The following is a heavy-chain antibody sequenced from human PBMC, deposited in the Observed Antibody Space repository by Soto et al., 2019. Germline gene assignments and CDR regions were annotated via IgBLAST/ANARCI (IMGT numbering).Heavy chain of an antibody. CDR1: GFTFSSYW. CDR3: AIRASYYDSSGYFAY. CDR2: INSDGSST. D-gene: IGHD3-22*01. V-gene: IGHV3-74*01. Sequence: PGGSLRLSSAASGFTFSSYWMHWVRQAPGKGLVWVSRINSDGSSTSYADSVKGRFTISRDNAKNTLYLQMNSLRAEDTAVYYCAIRASYYDSSGYFAYWGQGTLVTV. J-gene: IGHJ4*02.